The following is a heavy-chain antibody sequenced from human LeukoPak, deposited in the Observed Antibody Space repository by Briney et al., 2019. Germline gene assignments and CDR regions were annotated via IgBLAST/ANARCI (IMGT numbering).Heavy chain of an antibody. CDR2: INPNSGGT. CDR3: ARDPGEAAAAHRDLFDY. Sequence: GASVKVSCKASGYTFTGYYMHWVRQAPGQGLEWMGWINPNSGGTNYAQKFQGRVTMTRDTSISTAYMELSGLRSDDTAVYYCARDPGEAAAAHRDLFDYWGQGTLVTVSS. V-gene: IGHV1-2*02. D-gene: IGHD6-13*01. CDR1: GYTFTGYY. J-gene: IGHJ4*02.